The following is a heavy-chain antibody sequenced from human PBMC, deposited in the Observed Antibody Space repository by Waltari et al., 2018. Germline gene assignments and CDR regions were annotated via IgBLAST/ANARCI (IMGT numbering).Heavy chain of an antibody. CDR3: ARAHSGSYSYVNWFDP. J-gene: IGHJ5*02. CDR2: IYHSGGT. CDR1: GYSISSGYY. D-gene: IGHD1-26*01. V-gene: IGHV4-38-2*01. Sequence: QVQLQESGPGLVKPSETLSLTCAVSGYSISSGYYWGWIRQPPEKGLEWSGSIYHSGGTFYNPSLKSRVTISIDTSKNQFSLRLSSVTAADTAVYYCARAHSGSYSYVNWFDPWGQGTLVTVSS.